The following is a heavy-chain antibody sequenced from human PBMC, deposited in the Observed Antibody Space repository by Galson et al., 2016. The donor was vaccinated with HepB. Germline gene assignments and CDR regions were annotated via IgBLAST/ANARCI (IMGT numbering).Heavy chain of an antibody. CDR1: GYSFTTYY. Sequence: SVKVSCKASGYSFTTYYMHWVRQAPGQGLEWMGVVYPGGGSTSYAQKFQAIFTPGRHSTKYAQKFQGRVTMTRDTSTSTVYMELSSLTSEDTAVYYCTGVSTHQWDVWGQGTLVTVSS. J-gene: IGHJ4*02. CDR2: VYPGGGST. V-gene: IGHV1-46*03. CDR3: TGVSTHQWDV. D-gene: IGHD1-26*01.